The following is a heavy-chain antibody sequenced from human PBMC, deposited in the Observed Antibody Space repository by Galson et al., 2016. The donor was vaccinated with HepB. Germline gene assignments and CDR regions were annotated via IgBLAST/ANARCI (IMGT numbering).Heavy chain of an antibody. CDR2: VYYTGST. Sequence: SETLSLTCTVSGGSINSYYWTWIRLPPGKGLEWIGSVYYTGSTNYSPSLKSRLTISVDTSKDQFSLRLHFVTAADTAVYFCARHWFGGYYLFDYWGHGTLVTASS. CDR1: GGSINSYY. J-gene: IGHJ4*01. D-gene: IGHD3-3*01. CDR3: ARHWFGGYYLFDY. V-gene: IGHV4-59*08.